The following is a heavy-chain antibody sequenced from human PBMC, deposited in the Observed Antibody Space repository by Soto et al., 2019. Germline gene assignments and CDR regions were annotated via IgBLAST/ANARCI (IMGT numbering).Heavy chain of an antibody. CDR3: AKERSSGWYYDY. V-gene: IGHV3-23*01. CDR1: GFTFSTYA. D-gene: IGHD6-19*01. Sequence: PGGSLRLSCAASGFTFSTYAMNWVRQAPGKGLEWVSGISGSGDSTYYADSVKGRFTVSRDNSKNTLYLQMNSLRAEDTAVFYCAKERSSGWYYDYWGQGTLVTVSS. CDR2: ISGSGDST. J-gene: IGHJ4*02.